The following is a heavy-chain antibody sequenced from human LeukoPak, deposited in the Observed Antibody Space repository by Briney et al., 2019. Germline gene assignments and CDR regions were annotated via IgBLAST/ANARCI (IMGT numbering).Heavy chain of an antibody. V-gene: IGHV4-34*01. Sequence: PSETLSLTCAVYGGSFSGYYWSWIRQPPGKGLEWIGEINHSGSTNYNPSLKSRVTISVDTSKNQFSLKLSSVTAADTAVYYCASSRGQLALRGWWYWGQGILVTVSS. CDR2: INHSGST. CDR3: ASSRGQLALRGWWY. D-gene: IGHD6-6*01. CDR1: GGSFSGYY. J-gene: IGHJ4*02.